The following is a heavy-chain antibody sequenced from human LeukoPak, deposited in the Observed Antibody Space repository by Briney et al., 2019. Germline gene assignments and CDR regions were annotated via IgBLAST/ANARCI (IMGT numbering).Heavy chain of an antibody. CDR1: GFTFSDYS. J-gene: IGHJ4*02. D-gene: IGHD2-15*01. CDR3: ARDIWEVAAGARLDY. Sequence: GGSLRLSCAVSGFTFSDYSMNWVRQAPGKGLEWVSSISSRSVYIYYADSVRGRFTISRDNAKDSLYLQMDSLRAEDTAVYYCARDIWEVAAGARLDYWGQGTLVTVSS. CDR2: ISSRSVYI. V-gene: IGHV3-21*01.